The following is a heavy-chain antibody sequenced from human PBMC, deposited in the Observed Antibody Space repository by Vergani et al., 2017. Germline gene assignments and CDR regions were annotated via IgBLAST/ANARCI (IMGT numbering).Heavy chain of an antibody. CDR2: IIPIFGTT. CDR1: GGTFSSNS. J-gene: IGHJ5*02. D-gene: IGHD3-10*01. Sequence: QGQLAQSGAEVKKPGSSVKVSCKASGGTFSSNSISWVRQAPGQGLEWMGRIIPIFGTTSYAQKFQGRVTILADESTSTAYMELSSLRSEDTAVYYCARAXMLTAGVLWFGFDPWGQGTLVTVSS. V-gene: IGHV1-69*13. CDR3: ARAXMLTAGVLWFGFDP.